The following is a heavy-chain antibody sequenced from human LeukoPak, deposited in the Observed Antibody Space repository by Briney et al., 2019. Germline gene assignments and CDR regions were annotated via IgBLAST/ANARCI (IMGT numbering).Heavy chain of an antibody. J-gene: IGHJ5*02. Sequence: GGSLRLSCAASGFTFSSYWMSWVRQAPGKGLEWVANIKQDGSEKYYVASVKGRFTISRDNAKNSLYLQMNSLRAEETAVYYCARRATYGDEACFDPCGQGTLVTVSS. CDR3: ARRATYGDEACFDP. D-gene: IGHD4-17*01. CDR2: IKQDGSEK. CDR1: GFTFSSYW. V-gene: IGHV3-7*03.